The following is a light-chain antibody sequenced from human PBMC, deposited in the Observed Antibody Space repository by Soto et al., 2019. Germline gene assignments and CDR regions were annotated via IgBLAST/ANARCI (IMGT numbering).Light chain of an antibody. CDR3: QQSYSSPPT. Sequence: DIQLTQAPSFLSASAGRRLSICCRASQAISSYLAWYQQKPGKAPKLMIFAASSLQSGVPSRFSGSRSGPDFTLTISSLQPEDFATYYCQQSYSSPPTFGQGTKVDI. V-gene: IGKV1-39*01. J-gene: IGKJ1*01. CDR1: QAISSY. CDR2: AAS.